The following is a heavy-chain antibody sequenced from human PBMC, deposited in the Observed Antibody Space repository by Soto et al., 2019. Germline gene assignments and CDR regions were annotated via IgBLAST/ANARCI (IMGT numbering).Heavy chain of an antibody. CDR1: GGSISSSSYY. CDR3: ARLSFPRGLVVVTAAIEGSGYYYYGMDV. Sequence: SETLSLTCTVSGGSISSSSYYWGWIRQPPGKGLEWIGSIYYSGSTYYNPSLKSRVTISVDTSKNQFSLKLSSVTAADTAVYYCARLSFPRGLVVVTAAIEGSGYYYYGMDVWGQGTTVTVSS. D-gene: IGHD2-2*02. V-gene: IGHV4-39*01. CDR2: IYYSGST. J-gene: IGHJ6*02.